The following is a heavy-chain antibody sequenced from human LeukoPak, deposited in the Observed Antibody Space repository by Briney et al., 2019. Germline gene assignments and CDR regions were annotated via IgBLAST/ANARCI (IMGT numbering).Heavy chain of an antibody. CDR1: GFTFSSYA. J-gene: IGHJ5*02. Sequence: GRSLRLSCAASGFTFSSYAMLWVRQAPGKGLEWVAVISYDGSNKYYADSVKGRFTISRDNSKNTLYLQMNSLRAEDTAVYYCARDGRSYGGKNWFDPWGQGTLVTVSS. CDR2: ISYDGSNK. V-gene: IGHV3-30-3*01. D-gene: IGHD4-23*01. CDR3: ARDGRSYGGKNWFDP.